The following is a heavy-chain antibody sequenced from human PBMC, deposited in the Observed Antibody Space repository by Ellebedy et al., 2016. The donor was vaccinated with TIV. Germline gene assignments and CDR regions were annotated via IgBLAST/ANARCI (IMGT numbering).Heavy chain of an antibody. Sequence: GESLKISCKISGYNFSNNWISWVRQKPGKGLEWMGRIHPSDSDTDYRPSFRGHVTMSVDKSISSAFLQWSSLQASDTAMYYCARRGDSDFDSWGQGTVVTVSP. CDR2: IHPSDSDT. CDR1: GYNFSNNW. J-gene: IGHJ4*02. CDR3: ARRGDSDFDS. D-gene: IGHD4-17*01. V-gene: IGHV5-10-1*01.